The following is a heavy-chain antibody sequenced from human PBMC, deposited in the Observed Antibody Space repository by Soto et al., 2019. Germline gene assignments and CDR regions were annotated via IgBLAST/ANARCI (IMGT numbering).Heavy chain of an antibody. CDR3: ARDSPIGSTFSGYDAIDY. J-gene: IGHJ4*02. CDR2: IIPLLNIA. Sequence: QVQLVQSGAEVKKPGSSVKVSCKASGGPFSNDIITWVRQAPGQGLEWMGRIIPLLNIANYAQKFQGRVTITADRSTGTAYMELNSLRSEDTAVYYCARDSPIGSTFSGYDAIDYRGQGTLVTVSS. V-gene: IGHV1-69*08. CDR1: GGPFSNDI. D-gene: IGHD5-12*01.